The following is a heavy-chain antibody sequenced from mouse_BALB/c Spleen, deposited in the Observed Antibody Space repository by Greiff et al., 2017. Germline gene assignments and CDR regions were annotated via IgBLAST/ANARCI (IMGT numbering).Heavy chain of an antibody. CDR2: IDTSDSYT. D-gene: IGHD4-1*01. CDR3: ARGSGAWFAY. CDR1: GYTFTDYW. J-gene: IGHJ3*01. Sequence: VQLQQPGAELVMPGASVKMSCKASGYTFTDYWMHWVKQRPGQGLEWIGAIDTSDSYTSYNQKFKGKATLTVDESSITAYMQLSSLTSEDSAVYYCARGSGAWFAYWGQGTLVTVSA. V-gene: IGHV1-69*01.